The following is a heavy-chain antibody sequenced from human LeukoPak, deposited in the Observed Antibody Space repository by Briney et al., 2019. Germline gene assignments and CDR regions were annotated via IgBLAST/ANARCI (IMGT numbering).Heavy chain of an antibody. J-gene: IGHJ4*02. CDR1: GASISSGTYY. D-gene: IGHD1-26*01. Sequence: SETLSLTCSVSGASISSGTYYWGWIRQPPGKGPDWFGSIYHTGSTYDKPSLKSPATVSVDTSKNQFSLKLSSVTAADTAVYYCARRGGSGRAFDYWGQGTLVTVSS. CDR2: IYHTGST. CDR3: ARRGGSGRAFDY. V-gene: IGHV4-39*01.